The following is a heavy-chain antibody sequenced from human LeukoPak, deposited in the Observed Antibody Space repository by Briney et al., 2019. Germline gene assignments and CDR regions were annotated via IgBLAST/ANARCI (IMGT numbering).Heavy chain of an antibody. J-gene: IGHJ6*03. Sequence: PGGSLSLSCAASGFTFDSYAMTWVRQAPGKGLEWVSSISGGGDITSYADSVKGRFTISRDNSKYTVFLQMNSLRAEDTAVYYCAKYGVDCSSTSCYPLYYMDVWGKGTTVTVSS. D-gene: IGHD2-2*01. CDR2: ISGGGDIT. CDR3: AKYGVDCSSTSCYPLYYMDV. V-gene: IGHV3-23*01. CDR1: GFTFDSYA.